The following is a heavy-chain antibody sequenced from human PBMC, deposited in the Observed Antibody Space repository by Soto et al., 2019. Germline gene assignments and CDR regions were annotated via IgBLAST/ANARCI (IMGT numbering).Heavy chain of an antibody. J-gene: IGHJ4*02. V-gene: IGHV4-59*01. CDR3: ATLRAQYSGSLWKEGRRGFYFDY. D-gene: IGHD6-6*01. CDR1: GGSISNYY. Sequence: QVQLQESGPGLVKPSETLSLTCSVSGGSISNYYWSWIRQPPGKGLEWIGYISYSGTTKYNPSLESRVSMSVDTSKSQFSLKLSSVTAADTALYYCATLRAQYSGSLWKEGRRGFYFDYWGQGTLVTVSS. CDR2: ISYSGTT.